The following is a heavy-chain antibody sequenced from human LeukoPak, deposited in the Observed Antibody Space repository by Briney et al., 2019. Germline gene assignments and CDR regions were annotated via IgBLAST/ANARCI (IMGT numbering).Heavy chain of an antibody. D-gene: IGHD1-1*01. CDR1: GFTFSSYG. V-gene: IGHV3-30*18. Sequence: GGSLRLSCAASGFTFSSYGMHWVRQAPGKGLEWVAVISYDGSNKYYADSVKGRFTISRDNAKNSLYLQMNSLRAEDTALYYCAKSAWYNAFDIWGQGTMVTVSS. CDR2: ISYDGSNK. CDR3: AKSAWYNAFDI. J-gene: IGHJ3*02.